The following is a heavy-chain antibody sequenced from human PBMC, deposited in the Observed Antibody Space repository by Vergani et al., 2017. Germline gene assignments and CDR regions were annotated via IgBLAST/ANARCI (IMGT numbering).Heavy chain of an antibody. V-gene: IGHV3-11*01. CDR1: GFSFSDHY. D-gene: IGHD5-24*01. J-gene: IGHJ3*02. Sequence: LVESGGGFVKPGGSLRLSCAASGFSFSDHYMTWIRQAPGKGLEWVSYISNSGNTIEYADSVKGRFSISRDNAKSSLFLQMDSLRAEDTAVYYCARDHRDYNNYPGTFDIWGQGSMVTVSS. CDR3: ARDHRDYNNYPGTFDI. CDR2: ISNSGNTI.